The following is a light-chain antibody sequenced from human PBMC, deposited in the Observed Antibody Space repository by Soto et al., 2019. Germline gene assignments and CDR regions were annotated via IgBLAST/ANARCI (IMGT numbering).Light chain of an antibody. V-gene: IGKV3-15*01. CDR2: GAS. CDR3: XXYNXXXPVT. Sequence: EIVMTQSPATLSVSPGERATLSCRASQSVSGNLAWYQQKPGQAPRLLIYGASTRATGIPARFSGSGSGTEFTLTISSLQSEDFAVXXXXXYNXXXPVTFGGGTKVEIK. J-gene: IGKJ4*01. CDR1: QSVSGN.